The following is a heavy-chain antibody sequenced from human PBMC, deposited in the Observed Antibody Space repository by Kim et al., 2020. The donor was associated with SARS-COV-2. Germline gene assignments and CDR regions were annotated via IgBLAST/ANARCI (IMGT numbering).Heavy chain of an antibody. Sequence: GESLKISCKGSGYSFTSYWISWVRQMPGKGLEWMGRIDPSDSYTNYSPSFQGHVTISADKSISTAYLQWSSLKASDTAMYYCASVVFHGSYGEVFDYWGQGTLVTVSS. D-gene: IGHD1-26*01. CDR2: IDPSDSYT. V-gene: IGHV5-10-1*01. J-gene: IGHJ4*02. CDR3: ASVVFHGSYGEVFDY. CDR1: GYSFTSYW.